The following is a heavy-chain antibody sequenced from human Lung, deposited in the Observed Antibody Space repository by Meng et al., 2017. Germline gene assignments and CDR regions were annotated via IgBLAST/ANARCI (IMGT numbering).Heavy chain of an antibody. J-gene: IGHJ4*02. CDR2: TSTYNSNR. CDR1: GYSFTNYG. V-gene: IGHV1-18*01. D-gene: IGHD2-2*01. CDR3: ARGRHCSSTTCYLSDS. Sequence: QVHLVQSGPEVRKPGASVKVSCQACGYSFTNYGINWVRQAPGKGLEWMGWTSTYNSNRNYAQSLQGRVTMTTDTSTTTAYMELRSLTFDDTAVYYCARGRHCSSTTCYLSDSWGQGTLVTVSS.